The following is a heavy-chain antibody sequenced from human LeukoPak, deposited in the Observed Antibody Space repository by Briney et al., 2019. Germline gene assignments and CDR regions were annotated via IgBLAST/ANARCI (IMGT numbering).Heavy chain of an antibody. V-gene: IGHV4-39*01. J-gene: IGHJ4*02. Sequence: SDTLSLTCTVSSGSIRRSSYYWAWIPQPPGKGLHSFGSNYYSCSTYYNPSLKSRVTISVDPSKNQFSLKLRSVTAADTAVYYCARLPITSGYYYEYYLVYWGQGTLVTVSS. CDR3: ARLPITSGYYYEYYLVY. CDR2: NYYSCST. CDR1: SGSIRRSSYY. D-gene: IGHD3-22*01.